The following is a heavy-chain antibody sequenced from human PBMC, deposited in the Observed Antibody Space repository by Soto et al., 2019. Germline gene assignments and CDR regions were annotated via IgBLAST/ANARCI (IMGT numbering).Heavy chain of an antibody. D-gene: IGHD4-17*01. CDR2: IYYSGST. V-gene: IGHV4-59*01. CDR3: ARAIGYGDQPNYYYYYGMDV. J-gene: IGHJ6*02. CDR1: GGSISSYY. Sequence: PSETLSLTCTVSGGSISSYYWSWIRQQPGKGLEWIGYIYYSGSTNYNPSLKSRVTISVDTSKNQFSLKLSSVTAADTAVYYCARAIGYGDQPNYYYYYGMDVWGQGTTVTVSS.